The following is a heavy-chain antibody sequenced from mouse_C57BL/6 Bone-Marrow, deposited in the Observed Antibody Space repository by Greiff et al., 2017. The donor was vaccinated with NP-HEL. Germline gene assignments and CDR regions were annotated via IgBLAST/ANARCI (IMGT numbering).Heavy chain of an antibody. D-gene: IGHD2-3*01. V-gene: IGHV5-12*01. CDR2: ISNGGGST. J-gene: IGHJ2*01. CDR1: GFTFSDYY. Sequence: EVHLVESGGGLVQPGGSLKLSCAASGFTFSDYYMYWVRQTPEKRLEWVAYISNGGGSTYYPDTVKGRFTISRDNAKNTLYLQMSRLKSEDTAMYYCARQGIYDGYYYFDYWGQGTTLTVSS. CDR3: ARQGIYDGYYYFDY.